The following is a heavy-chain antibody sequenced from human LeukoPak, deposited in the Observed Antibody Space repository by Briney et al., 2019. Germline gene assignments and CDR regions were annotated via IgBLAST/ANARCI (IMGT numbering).Heavy chain of an antibody. CDR3: ARDYHDAFDI. CDR1: GYTFTGYY. D-gene: IGHD3-22*01. J-gene: IGHJ3*02. Sequence: GASVKVSCKASGYTFTGYYMHWVRQAPGQGLEWMGWINTDTGNPTYAQGFTGRFVFSLDTSVSTAYLQISSLEAEDTAVYCCARDYHDAFDIWGQGTMVTVSS. CDR2: INTDTGNP. V-gene: IGHV7-4-1*02.